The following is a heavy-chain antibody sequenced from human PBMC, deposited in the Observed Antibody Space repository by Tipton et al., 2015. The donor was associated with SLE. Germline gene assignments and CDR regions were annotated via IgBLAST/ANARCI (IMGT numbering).Heavy chain of an antibody. CDR2: ISSSSSTI. Sequence: GSLRLSCAASGFTFSSYEMNWVRQAPGKGLEWVSYISSSSSTIYYADSVKGRFTISRDNAKNSLYLQMNSLRAEDTAVYYCARDAAGIQATFDYWGQGTLVTVSS. J-gene: IGHJ4*02. CDR3: ARDAAGIQATFDY. V-gene: IGHV3-48*03. D-gene: IGHD5-18*01. CDR1: GFTFSSYE.